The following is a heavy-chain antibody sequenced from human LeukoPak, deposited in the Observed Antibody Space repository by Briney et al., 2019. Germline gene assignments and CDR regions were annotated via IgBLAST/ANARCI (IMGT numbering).Heavy chain of an antibody. CDR1: GFSCTSYA. J-gene: IGHJ4*02. Sequence: GGSLRLSCASSGFSCTSYAMSWVRQAPGKGLDGVSTSSGSGGSLFYADSVKDRFTISRDNSKYTLYFQMNSLRAEDTAVYYCARCGSSYGGIDYWGQGTLVTVSS. CDR3: ARCGSSYGGIDY. CDR2: SSGSGGSL. D-gene: IGHD5-18*01. V-gene: IGHV3-23*01.